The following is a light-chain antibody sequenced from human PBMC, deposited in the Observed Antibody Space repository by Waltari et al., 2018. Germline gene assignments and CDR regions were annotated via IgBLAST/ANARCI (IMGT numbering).Light chain of an antibody. V-gene: IGKV4-1*01. Sequence: DIVLTQSPDSLSVSLGETATINCKSSQTVFPASSAKTFLSWFQQKPGQPPKLLISWASTRESGVSDRFRGSGSKTDFTLTITSLQPEDVAVYYCQQSFRFPRTFGQGTRVEI. CDR2: WAS. CDR1: QTVFPASSAKTF. CDR3: QQSFRFPRT. J-gene: IGKJ1*01.